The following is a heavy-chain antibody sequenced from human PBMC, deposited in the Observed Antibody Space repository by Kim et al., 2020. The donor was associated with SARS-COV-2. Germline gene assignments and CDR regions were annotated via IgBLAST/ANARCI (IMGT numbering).Heavy chain of an antibody. CDR1: GYTLTELS. CDR2: FDPEDGET. J-gene: IGHJ3*02. Sequence: ASVKVSCKVSGYTLTELSMHWVRQAPGKGLEWMGGFDPEDGETIYAQKFHGRVTMTEDTSTDTAYMELSSLRSEDTAVYYCATMGVGSSLVLDAFDIWGQGTMVTVSS. CDR3: ATMGVGSSLVLDAFDI. D-gene: IGHD6-13*01. V-gene: IGHV1-24*01.